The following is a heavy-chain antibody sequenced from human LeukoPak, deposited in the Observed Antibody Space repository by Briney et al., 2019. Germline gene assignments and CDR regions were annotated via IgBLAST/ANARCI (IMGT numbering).Heavy chain of an antibody. CDR3: AKDFSSGWYDYYYYGMDV. CDR2: ISYDGSNK. CDR1: GFTFSSYG. Sequence: GGSLRLSCAASGFTFSSYGMHWVRQAPGKGLEWVAVISYDGSNKYYADSVKGRFAISRDNSKNTLYLQMNSLRAEDTAVYYCAKDFSSGWYDYYYYGMDVWGQGTTVTVSS. J-gene: IGHJ6*02. V-gene: IGHV3-30*18. D-gene: IGHD6-19*01.